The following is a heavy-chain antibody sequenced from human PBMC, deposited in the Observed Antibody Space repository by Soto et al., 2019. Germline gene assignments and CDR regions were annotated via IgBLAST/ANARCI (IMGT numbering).Heavy chain of an antibody. J-gene: IGHJ4*02. CDR2: IYHSETT. CDR3: ARHVVRTTSWTGDVFDY. D-gene: IGHD7-27*01. V-gene: IGHV4-39*01. CDR1: GDSVCGSRYH. Sequence: QVQLQESGPGLVKPSETLSLTCTVSGDSVCGSRYHWGWIRQPPGKGLEWIGNIYHSETTSYNPSLKSRVTISVDTSKNQFSLEVFSVTAADTAIYYCARHVVRTTSWTGDVFDYWGKGTLVTVSS.